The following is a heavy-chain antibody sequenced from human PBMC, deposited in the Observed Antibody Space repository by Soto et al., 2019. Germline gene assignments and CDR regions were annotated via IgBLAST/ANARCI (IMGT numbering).Heavy chain of an antibody. Sequence: EVHLLESGGDLVQPGGSLRLSCAASGFSFGGYAMNWVRQAPGKGLEWVSYISGSGATTYYADSVRGRFTISRDNSGNTLYLQMNSLRAEDTAIFFCAKSRSGYTKNHFDYWGQGTPVTVSS. V-gene: IGHV3-23*01. CDR1: GFSFGGYA. J-gene: IGHJ4*02. CDR3: AKSRSGYTKNHFDY. CDR2: ISGSGATT. D-gene: IGHD3-3*01.